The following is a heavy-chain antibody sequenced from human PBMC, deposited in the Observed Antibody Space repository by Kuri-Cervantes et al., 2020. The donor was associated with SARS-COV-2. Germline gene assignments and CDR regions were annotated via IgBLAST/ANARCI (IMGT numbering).Heavy chain of an antibody. CDR1: GYSFTSYR. D-gene: IGHD1-26*01. CDR3: ATSGKEEWELLGFDY. CDR2: IYPGDSDT. J-gene: IGHJ4*02. V-gene: IGHV5-51*01. Sequence: GESLKISCKGSGYSFTSYRIGWVRQMPGKGLEWMGIIYPGDSDTRYSPSFQGQVTISADKSISTAYLQWNSLKASDTAMYYCATSGKEEWELLGFDYWGQGTLVTVSS.